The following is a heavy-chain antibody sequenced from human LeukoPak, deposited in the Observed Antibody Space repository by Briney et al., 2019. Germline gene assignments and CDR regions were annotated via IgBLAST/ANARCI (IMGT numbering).Heavy chain of an antibody. Sequence: PSETLSLTCAVYGGSFSGYHWSWVRQPPGKWLEWIGEINHGGGTSYNPCLKTRVIISVDTSKKQFSLKLSSVTAADTAVYYRPRGGGDFYYMDVWDIGTTVTVSS. J-gene: IGHJ6*03. D-gene: IGHD1-26*01. CDR2: INHGGGT. CDR3: PRGGGDFYYMDV. CDR1: GGSFSGYH. V-gene: IGHV4-34*01.